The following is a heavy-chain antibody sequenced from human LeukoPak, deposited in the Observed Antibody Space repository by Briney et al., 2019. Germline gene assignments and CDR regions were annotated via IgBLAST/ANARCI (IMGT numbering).Heavy chain of an antibody. J-gene: IGHJ4*02. V-gene: IGHV1-2*02. D-gene: IGHD2-21*02. CDR1: GYTFTGYY. Sequence: ASVKVSCKASGYTFTGYYMHWMRQAPGQGLEWMGWINPNSGGTNYAQKFQGRVTMTEDTSTDTAYMELSSLRSDDTAVYYCATDPVGHCTANGCSSVDYWGQGTLVTVSS. CDR2: INPNSGGT. CDR3: ATDPVGHCTANGCSSVDY.